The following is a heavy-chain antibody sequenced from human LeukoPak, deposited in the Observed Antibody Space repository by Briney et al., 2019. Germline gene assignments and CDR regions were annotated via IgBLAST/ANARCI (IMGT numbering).Heavy chain of an antibody. CDR1: GGSISSYY. J-gene: IGHJ3*02. D-gene: IGHD1-14*01. Sequence: KPSETLSLTCTVSGGSISSYYWSWIRQPPGKGLEWIGYIYYSGSTNYNPSLKSRVTISVDTSKNQFSLKLSSVTAADTAVYYCARQGRKFLSYAFDIWGQGTMVTVSS. V-gene: IGHV4-59*08. CDR3: ARQGRKFLSYAFDI. CDR2: IYYSGST.